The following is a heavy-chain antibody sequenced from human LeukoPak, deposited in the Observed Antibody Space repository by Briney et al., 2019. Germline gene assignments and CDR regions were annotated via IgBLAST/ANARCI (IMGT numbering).Heavy chain of an antibody. CDR3: AKAFKGIVVVPAAILQAIDY. Sequence: QAGGSLRLSCAASGLTFSSHWMHWVRQAPGKGLVWVSRITNDGSSTTYADSVKGRFTISRDNSKNTLYLQMNSLRAEDTAVYYCAKAFKGIVVVPAAILQAIDYWGQGTLVTVSS. V-gene: IGHV3-74*01. CDR2: ITNDGSST. CDR1: GLTFSSHW. D-gene: IGHD2-2*01. J-gene: IGHJ4*02.